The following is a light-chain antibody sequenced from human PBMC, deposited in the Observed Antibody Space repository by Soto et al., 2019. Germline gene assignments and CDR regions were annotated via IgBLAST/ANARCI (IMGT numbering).Light chain of an antibody. CDR3: QQSYSSPPT. CDR2: AAS. J-gene: IGKJ1*01. CDR1: QGISTY. Sequence: DIQMTQSPSSLSASVGDRVTITCRASQGISTYLNWYQQKPGKAPKLLIYAASSLQSGVPSRFSGSGSETDFTLTISSLQPEDFATYYCQQSYSSPPTFGQGTKVDIK. V-gene: IGKV1-39*01.